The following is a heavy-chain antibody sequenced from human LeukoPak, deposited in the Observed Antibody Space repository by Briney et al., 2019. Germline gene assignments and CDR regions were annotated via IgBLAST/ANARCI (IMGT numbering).Heavy chain of an antibody. J-gene: IGHJ4*02. D-gene: IGHD6-19*01. CDR3: ARVKRDSSGWRFDY. Sequence: SETLSLTCTVSHDSISNYYWSWIRQPPGKGLGWIGFVYVSGSTNYNPSLKSRVAMSLDTSKNQFALNLSSVTAADTAVYYCARVKRDSSGWRFDYWGQGTLVTVSS. V-gene: IGHV4-59*01. CDR1: HDSISNYY. CDR2: VYVSGST.